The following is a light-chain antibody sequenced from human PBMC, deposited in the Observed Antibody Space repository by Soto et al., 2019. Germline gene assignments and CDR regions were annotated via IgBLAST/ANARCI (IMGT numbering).Light chain of an antibody. CDR1: QSITTW. J-gene: IGKJ1*01. V-gene: IGKV1-5*01. CDR2: DVS. CDR3: IQDFISPLT. Sequence: DLQMTQSPSTVSAYVGDSVTITCRASQSITTWLAWYQQRPGKAPKLLIYDVSSLQSGVPSRFSGSGSGTEFTLTISSLQTDDFATAYCIQDFISPLTVGQGTKVEL.